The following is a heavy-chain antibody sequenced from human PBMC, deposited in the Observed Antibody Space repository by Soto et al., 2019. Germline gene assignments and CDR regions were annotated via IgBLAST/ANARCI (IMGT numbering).Heavy chain of an antibody. V-gene: IGHV3-33*01. CDR1: GFTFNRYG. CDR2: IWFDGSNR. J-gene: IGHJ4*02. Sequence: ESGGGVVQPGRSLRLSCAASGFTFNRYGMHWVRQAPGKGLEWVAVIWFDGSNRDYADSVKGRFTISRDNSKNTLYLQMNSLRAEDTAVYYCARDVFSQGSYYFDYWGQGTLVTVSS. CDR3: ARDVFSQGSYYFDY.